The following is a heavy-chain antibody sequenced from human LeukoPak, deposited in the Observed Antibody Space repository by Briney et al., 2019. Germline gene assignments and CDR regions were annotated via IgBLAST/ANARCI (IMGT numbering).Heavy chain of an antibody. D-gene: IGHD5-24*01. Sequence: GGSLRLSCAASGFTFDDYGMGWVRQAPGKGLEWVSGINWNGGSTGYADSVKGRFTISRDNAKNSLYLQMNSLRAEDTALYYCARRYMATSAEDFDYWGQGTLVTVSS. J-gene: IGHJ4*02. V-gene: IGHV3-20*04. CDR1: GFTFDDYG. CDR3: ARRYMATSAEDFDY. CDR2: INWNGGST.